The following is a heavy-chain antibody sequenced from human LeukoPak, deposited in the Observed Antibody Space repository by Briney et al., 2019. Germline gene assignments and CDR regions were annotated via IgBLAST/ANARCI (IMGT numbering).Heavy chain of an antibody. J-gene: IGHJ5*02. CDR3: AKGTTLVPWFDP. D-gene: IGHD1-1*01. V-gene: IGHV3-9*01. CDR1: GFTFDDYA. CDR2: ISWNSGSI. Sequence: GGSLRLSCAASGFTFDDYAMPWVRQAPGRGLEWVSGISWNSGSIGYADSVKGRFTISRDNAKNSLYLQMNSLRAEDTALYYCAKGTTLVPWFDPWGQGTLVTVSS.